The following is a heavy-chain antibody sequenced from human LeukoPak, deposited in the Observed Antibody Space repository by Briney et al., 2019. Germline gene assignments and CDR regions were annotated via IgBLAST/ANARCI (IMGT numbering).Heavy chain of an antibody. V-gene: IGHV4-4*08. J-gene: IGHJ4*02. CDR2: IYTSGRT. Sequence: PSETLSLTCTVSGGSISSKYWSWIRQPQGKGLEWIGYIYTSGRTNYNHSLKRRVTISVDTCKNKFSLKQRSVAAAGTAVYYCGRAHGHFDYWGQGTLVTVSS. CDR3: GRAHGHFDY. CDR1: GGSISSKY.